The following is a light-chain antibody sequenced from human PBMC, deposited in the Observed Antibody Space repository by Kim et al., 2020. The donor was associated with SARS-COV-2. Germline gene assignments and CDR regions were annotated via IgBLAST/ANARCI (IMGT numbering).Light chain of an antibody. J-gene: IGKJ1*01. CDR1: QSISSND. CDR3: QQYESSPQT. V-gene: IGKV3-20*01. CDR2: GAS. Sequence: SPGERASLACRASQSISSNDLAWYQQKPGQAPRLLIYGASSRATGIPDRFSGSGSGTDFTLTISRLEPEDSAMYYCQQYESSPQTFGQGTKVDIK.